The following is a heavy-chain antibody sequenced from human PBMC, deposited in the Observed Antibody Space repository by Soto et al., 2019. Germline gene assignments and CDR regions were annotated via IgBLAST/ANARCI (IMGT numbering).Heavy chain of an antibody. V-gene: IGHV3-21*01. CDR3: ARARKRATMVRGVMVAFDY. CDR1: GFTFSSYS. J-gene: IGHJ4*02. Sequence: EVQLVESGGGLVKPGGSLRLSCAASGFTFSSYSMNWVRQAPGKGLEWVSSISSSSSYIYYADSVKGRFTISRDNAKNSLYLQMNSLRAEDTAVYYCARARKRATMVRGVMVAFDYWGQGTLVTVSS. CDR2: ISSSSSYI. D-gene: IGHD3-10*01.